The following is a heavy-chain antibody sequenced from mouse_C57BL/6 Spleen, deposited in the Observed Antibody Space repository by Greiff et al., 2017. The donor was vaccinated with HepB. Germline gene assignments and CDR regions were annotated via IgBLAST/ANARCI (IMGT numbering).Heavy chain of an antibody. CDR2: IYPGSGST. CDR3: AVGSTMIRGWFAY. J-gene: IGHJ3*01. V-gene: IGHV1-55*01. Sequence: QVQLQQPGAELVKPGASVKMSCKASGYTFTSYWITWVKQRPGQGLEWIGDIYPGSGSTNYNEKFKSKATLTVGTSSSTAYMQLSSLTSEDSAVYYCAVGSTMIRGWFAYWGQGTLVTVSA. D-gene: IGHD2-4*01. CDR1: GYTFTSYW.